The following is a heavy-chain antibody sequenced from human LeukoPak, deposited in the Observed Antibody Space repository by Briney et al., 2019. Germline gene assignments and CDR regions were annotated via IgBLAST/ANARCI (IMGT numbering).Heavy chain of an antibody. CDR3: ARYSDY. CDR1: GFTFSRYW. J-gene: IGHJ4*02. CDR2: INSDGSST. V-gene: IGHV3-74*01. Sequence: GGSLRLSCAASGFTFSRYWMHWVRQAPGKGLVWVSHINSDGSSTSYADSVKGRFTISRDNAKNTLYLQMNSLRAEDTAVYYCARYSDYWGQGIPVTVSS.